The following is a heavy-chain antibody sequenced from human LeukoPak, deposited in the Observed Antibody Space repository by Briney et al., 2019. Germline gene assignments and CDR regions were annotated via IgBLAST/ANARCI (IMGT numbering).Heavy chain of an antibody. CDR2: ISYDGSNK. J-gene: IGHJ4*02. D-gene: IGHD3-3*01. V-gene: IGHV3-30*18. Sequence: PGGSLRLSCAASGFTFSSYGMHWVRQAPGKGLEWVAVISYDGSNKYYADSVKGRFTISRDNSKNTLYLQMNSLRAEDTAVYYCAKERHYDFWSGYSLTTDYWGQGTLVTVSS. CDR1: GFTFSSYG. CDR3: AKERHYDFWSGYSLTTDY.